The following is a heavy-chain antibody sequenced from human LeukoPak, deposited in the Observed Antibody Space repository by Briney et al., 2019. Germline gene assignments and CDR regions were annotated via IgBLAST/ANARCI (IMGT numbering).Heavy chain of an antibody. D-gene: IGHD2-2*01. CDR1: GYRFTSYW. J-gene: IGHJ5*01. Sequence: GESLKTSCNGSGYRFTSYWIGWVRQMPGKGVEWMGSIYLGDYERRYSPSFQGQVTISADKSISTAYLQWRSLKASDTAIYYCARHDQFSSNSWFDSWGQGTLVTVSS. V-gene: IGHV5-51*01. CDR2: IYLGDYER. CDR3: ARHDQFSSNSWFDS.